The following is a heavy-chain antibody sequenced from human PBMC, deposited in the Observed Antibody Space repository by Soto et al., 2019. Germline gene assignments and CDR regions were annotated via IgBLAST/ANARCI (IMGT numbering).Heavy chain of an antibody. J-gene: IGHJ3*02. D-gene: IGHD3-22*01. CDR3: ARDLSTYYYDSSGSSHAFDI. CDR1: GGPISSYY. Sequence: PSETLSLTCTVAGGPISSYYWSWLRQPPGKGLVWIGYIYYSGSTNYNPSLKSRVTISVDTSKNQCSLKLSSVTAADTAVYYCARDLSTYYYDSSGSSHAFDIWGQGTMVTVSS. V-gene: IGHV4-59*01. CDR2: IYYSGST.